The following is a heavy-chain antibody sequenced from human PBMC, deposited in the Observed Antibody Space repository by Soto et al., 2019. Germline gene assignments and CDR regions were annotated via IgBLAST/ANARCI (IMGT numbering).Heavy chain of an antibody. V-gene: IGHV1-69*06. Sequence: SVKFSCKASGGTFSSYAISWVRQAPGQGLEWMGGIIPIFGTANYAQKFQGRVTITADKSTSTAYMELSSLRSEDTAVYYCAASSGSYSMPFDYWGQGTLVTVSS. D-gene: IGHD1-26*01. J-gene: IGHJ4*02. CDR2: IIPIFGTA. CDR3: AASSGSYSMPFDY. CDR1: GGTFSSYA.